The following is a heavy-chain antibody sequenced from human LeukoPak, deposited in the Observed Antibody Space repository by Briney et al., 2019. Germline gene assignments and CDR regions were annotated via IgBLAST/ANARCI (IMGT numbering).Heavy chain of an antibody. CDR1: GYTFTSYY. J-gene: IGHJ3*02. V-gene: IGHV1-46*01. Sequence: GASVKVSCKASGYTFTSYYMHWVRQAPGQGLEWMGIINPSGGSTSYAQKFQGRVTMTRDTSTSTVYMELSSLGSEDTAVYYCASTVAGELFAFDIWGQGTMVTVSS. CDR3: ASTVAGELFAFDI. CDR2: INPSGGST. D-gene: IGHD6-19*01.